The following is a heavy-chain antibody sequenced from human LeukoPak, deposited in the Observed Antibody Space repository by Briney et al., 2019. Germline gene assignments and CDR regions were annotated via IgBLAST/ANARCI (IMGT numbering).Heavy chain of an antibody. Sequence: SETLSLTCTVSGYSISSGYYWGWIRQPPGKGLEWIGSIYHSGSTYYNPSLKSRVTISVDTSKNQFSLKLSSVTAADTAVYYCARGGYYDSSGFPEPYDYWGQGTLVTVSS. CDR1: GYSISSGYY. CDR3: ARGGYYDSSGFPEPYDY. J-gene: IGHJ4*02. CDR2: IYHSGST. D-gene: IGHD3-22*01. V-gene: IGHV4-38-2*02.